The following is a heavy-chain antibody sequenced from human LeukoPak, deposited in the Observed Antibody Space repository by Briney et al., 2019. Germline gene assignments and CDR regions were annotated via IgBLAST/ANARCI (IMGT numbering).Heavy chain of an antibody. Sequence: AGGSLRLSCAASGFRFDDYGMTWVRQAPGKGLEWVATINGNGGSTGYADSVKGRFTISRDNSKNTLYLQMNSLRAEDTAVYYCAKDLGGSYYGDDAFDIWGQGTMVTVSS. J-gene: IGHJ3*02. CDR2: INGNGGST. CDR1: GFRFDDYG. D-gene: IGHD1-26*01. CDR3: AKDLGGSYYGDDAFDI. V-gene: IGHV3-20*04.